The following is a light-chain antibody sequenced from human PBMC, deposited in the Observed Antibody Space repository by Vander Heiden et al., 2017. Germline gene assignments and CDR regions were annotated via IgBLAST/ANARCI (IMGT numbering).Light chain of an antibody. J-gene: IGKJ3*01. Sequence: DIVMTQSPLSLPVTPGEQASISCRSSQSLLHSNGYNYLDWYLQKPGQSPQLLIYLGSNRASGVPDRFSGSGSGTDFSLKISRVEAEDVGVYYCMQALQTRLTFGPGTKVDIK. CDR2: LGS. CDR1: QSLLHSNGYNY. V-gene: IGKV2-28*01. CDR3: MQALQTRLT.